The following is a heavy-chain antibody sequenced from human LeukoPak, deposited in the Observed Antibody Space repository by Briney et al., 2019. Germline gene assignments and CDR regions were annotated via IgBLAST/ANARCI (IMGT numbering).Heavy chain of an antibody. J-gene: IGHJ6*03. Sequence: GESLKISCKGSGYSFTSYWIGWVRQMPGKGLEWMGIIYPGDSDTRYSPSFQGQVTISADRSISTAYLQWSSLKASDTAMYYCARRVVNTAPYYYYYMDVWGKGTTVTVSS. CDR3: ARRVVNTAPYYYYYMDV. CDR1: GYSFTSYW. CDR2: IYPGDSDT. D-gene: IGHD3-22*01. V-gene: IGHV5-51*01.